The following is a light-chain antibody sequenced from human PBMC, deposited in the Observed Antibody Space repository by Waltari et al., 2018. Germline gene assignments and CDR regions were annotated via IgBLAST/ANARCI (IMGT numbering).Light chain of an antibody. V-gene: IGKV4-1*01. Sequence: DIVMTQSPDSLAVSLGERATINCKSSQSVLYSSNNKNYLAWYQQRPGQPPRLLIYWASTRESGVPDRFSGSGSGTEFTLTSSRMEAEDVAGYNCQQYYSTPVTFGPGTKVDIK. CDR3: QQYYSTPVT. CDR1: QSVLYSSNNKNY. J-gene: IGKJ3*01. CDR2: WAS.